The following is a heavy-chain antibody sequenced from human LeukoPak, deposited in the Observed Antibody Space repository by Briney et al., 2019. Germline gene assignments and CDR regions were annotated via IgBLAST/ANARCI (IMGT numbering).Heavy chain of an antibody. J-gene: IGHJ4*02. CDR3: ARRGANGIFDY. CDR1: GLTFTTYE. D-gene: IGHD1-26*01. Sequence: QPGGSLRLSCAASGLTFTTYEMNSVRQAPGKGLEHVSVISSNGGSTYYADSVKGRFTISRDNSKNTLYLQMGSLRAEDMAVYYCARRGANGIFDYWGQGTLVTVSS. V-gene: IGHV3-64*02. CDR2: ISSNGGST.